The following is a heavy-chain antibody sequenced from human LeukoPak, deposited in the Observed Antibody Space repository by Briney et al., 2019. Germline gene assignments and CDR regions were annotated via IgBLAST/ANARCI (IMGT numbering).Heavy chain of an antibody. CDR3: ARDGGEWFGELLNYFDY. D-gene: IGHD3-10*01. CDR2: INPNSGGT. CDR1: GYTFTGYY. V-gene: IGHV1-2*02. J-gene: IGHJ4*02. Sequence: GASVKVSCKASGYTFTGYYMHWVRQAPGQGLEWMGWINPNSGGTNYAQKFQGRVTMTRDTSISTAYMELSRLRSDDTAVYYCARDGGEWFGELLNYFDYWGQGTLVTVSS.